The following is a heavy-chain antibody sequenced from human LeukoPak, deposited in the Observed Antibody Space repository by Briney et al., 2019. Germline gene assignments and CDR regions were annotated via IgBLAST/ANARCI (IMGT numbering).Heavy chain of an antibody. D-gene: IGHD6-19*01. CDR1: GFTFSSYA. Sequence: GFLRLSCAASGFTFSSYAMSWVRQAPGKGLEWVSAISGSGGSTYYADSVKGRFTISRDNSKNTLYLQMNSLRAEDTAVYYCAKGPGIAVAGYYWGQGTLVTVSS. CDR2: ISGSGGST. V-gene: IGHV3-23*01. CDR3: AKGPGIAVAGYY. J-gene: IGHJ4*02.